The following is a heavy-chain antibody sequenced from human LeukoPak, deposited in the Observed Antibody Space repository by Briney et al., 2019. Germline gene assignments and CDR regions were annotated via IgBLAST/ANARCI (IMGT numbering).Heavy chain of an antibody. J-gene: IGHJ4*02. CDR3: ARDFPAALIGFDF. V-gene: IGHV1-2*02. Sequence: ASVKVSCKASGYTFTDYYIHWVRQAPGQGLAWMGWIIPKSGGTNYAQKFQGRVTMTRDTSITTAYMELSTLRSDDTAVYYCARDFPAALIGFDFWGQGTLVTVSS. CDR1: GYTFTDYY. CDR2: IIPKSGGT. D-gene: IGHD3-16*01.